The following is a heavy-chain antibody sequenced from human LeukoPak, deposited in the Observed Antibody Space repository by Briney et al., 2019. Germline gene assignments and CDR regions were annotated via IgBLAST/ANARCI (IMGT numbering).Heavy chain of an antibody. D-gene: IGHD6-6*01. CDR3: ARTAARRFDY. Sequence: GASVKVSCKASGYTFTGYYMHWVRQAPGQGLEWMGIINPTGGSTTYAQKSQGRVTMTRDTSTSTVYMELSSLRSDDTAVYYCARTAARRFDYWGQGTLVTVSS. V-gene: IGHV1-46*01. J-gene: IGHJ4*02. CDR2: INPTGGST. CDR1: GYTFTGYY.